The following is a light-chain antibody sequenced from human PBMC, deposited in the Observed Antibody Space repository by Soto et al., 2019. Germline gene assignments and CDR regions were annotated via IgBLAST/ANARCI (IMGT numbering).Light chain of an antibody. CDR2: KAS. Sequence: DIQMTQSPSTLSASVGDRVTITCRASQSISSWLAWYQQKPGKAPKLLIYKASSLESGVPSRFSGSGSGTEFTLTISSLQPDDFATYYCQLYRTFGGGTKVDIK. V-gene: IGKV1-5*03. J-gene: IGKJ4*01. CDR3: QLYRT. CDR1: QSISSW.